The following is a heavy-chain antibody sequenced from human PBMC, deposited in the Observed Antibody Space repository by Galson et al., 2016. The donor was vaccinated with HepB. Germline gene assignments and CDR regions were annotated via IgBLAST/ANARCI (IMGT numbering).Heavy chain of an antibody. J-gene: IGHJ4*02. CDR2: IYYSGST. D-gene: IGHD6-19*01. Sequence: SETLSLTCTVSGGSISSSNYYWGWIRQPPGKGLGWIGSIYYSGSTYYNPSLRSRVTISVDTSKNQFSLKLASVTAAYTAVYYCARGYSSGWTFDYWGQGTLVTVSS. V-gene: IGHV4-39*01. CDR3: ARGYSSGWTFDY. CDR1: GGSISSSNYY.